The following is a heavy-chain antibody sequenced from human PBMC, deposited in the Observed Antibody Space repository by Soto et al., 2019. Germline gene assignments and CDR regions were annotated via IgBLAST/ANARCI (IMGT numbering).Heavy chain of an antibody. D-gene: IGHD3-3*01. Sequence: SVKASCKASGYTYTGCYMHWLRQAPGQGLEWMGWINPNSGGTNYAQKFQGWVTMTRDTSISTAYMELSSLRSEDTAVYYCARDFGGFDPWGQGTLVTVSS. CDR3: ARDFGGFDP. CDR1: GYTYTGCY. V-gene: IGHV1-2*04. J-gene: IGHJ5*02. CDR2: INPNSGGT.